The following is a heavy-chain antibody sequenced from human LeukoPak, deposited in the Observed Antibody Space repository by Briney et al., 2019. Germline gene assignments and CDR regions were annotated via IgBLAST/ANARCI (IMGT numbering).Heavy chain of an antibody. CDR1: GFTFSSYW. D-gene: IGHD5-24*01. J-gene: IGHJ4*02. Sequence: PGGSLRLSCAASGFTFSSYWMSWVRQAPGKGLEWVANIKQDGSEKYYVDSVKGRFTISRDNAKNSLYLQMNSLRAEDTAVYYCAPERPGRGDGKPFKYWGQGTLVTVSS. CDR2: IKQDGSEK. V-gene: IGHV3-7*01. CDR3: APERPGRGDGKPFKY.